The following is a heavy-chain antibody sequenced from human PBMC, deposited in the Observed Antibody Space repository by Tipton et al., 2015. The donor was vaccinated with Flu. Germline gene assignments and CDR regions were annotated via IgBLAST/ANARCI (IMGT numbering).Heavy chain of an antibody. CDR1: GYTFTSYD. J-gene: IGHJ4*02. V-gene: IGHV1-8*01. D-gene: IGHD3-9*01. CDR3: ARKVPSRDMYSDD. Sequence: QLVQSGAEVKRPGASVKVSCKASGYTFTSYDINWVRQAAGQGLEWMGWMNTDNGNTGHAPKFQGRVTMTRNTSISTAYMELSTLKAEATAMYYGARKVPSRDMYSDDWGQGTLLSVSS. CDR2: MNTDNGNT.